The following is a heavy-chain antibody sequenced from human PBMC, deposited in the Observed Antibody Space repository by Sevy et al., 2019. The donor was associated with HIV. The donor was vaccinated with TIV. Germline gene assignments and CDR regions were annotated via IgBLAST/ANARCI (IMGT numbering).Heavy chain of an antibody. CDR1: GYTFTSYG. CDR3: ARGYYDFWSGYYRRDAFDI. J-gene: IGHJ3*02. V-gene: IGHV1-18*01. CDR2: LSAYHGNT. Sequence: ASVKVSCTASGYTFTSYGISWVRQAPGQGLEWMGWLSAYHGNTNYAQKLQGRVTLTTDTSTSTAYMELRSLRSDDTAVYYCARGYYDFWSGYYRRDAFDIWGQRTMVTVS. D-gene: IGHD3-3*01.